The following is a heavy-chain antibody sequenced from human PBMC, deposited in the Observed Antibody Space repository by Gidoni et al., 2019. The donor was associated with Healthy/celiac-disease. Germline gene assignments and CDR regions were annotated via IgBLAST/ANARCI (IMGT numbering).Heavy chain of an antibody. D-gene: IGHD3-10*01. J-gene: IGHJ4*02. CDR2: ISGSGGST. V-gene: IGHV3-23*01. CDR3: AKATRHVRGANHFDY. CDR1: GFPFSSYA. Sequence: EVQLLESGGGLVQPGGSLRLSCAASGFPFSSYAMSWVRQAPGKGLEWVSAISGSGGSTYYADSVKGRFTISRDNSKNTLYLQMNSLRAEDTAVYYCAKATRHVRGANHFDYWGQGTLVTVSS.